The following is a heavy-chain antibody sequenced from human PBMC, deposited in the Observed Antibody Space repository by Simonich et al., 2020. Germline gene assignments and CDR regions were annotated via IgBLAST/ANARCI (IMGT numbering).Heavy chain of an antibody. CDR1: GYTFTGYY. J-gene: IGHJ3*02. CDR3: ARNGLVGILKAFDI. D-gene: IGHD2-21*01. Sequence: QVQLVQSGAEVKKPGASVKVSCKASGYTFTGYYMHWVRPAPGQGLEWMGWINPNRGGTNYAQKLQGRVTMTRDTSISTAYMELSRLRSDDTAVYYCARNGLVGILKAFDIWGQGTMVTVSS. CDR2: INPNRGGT. V-gene: IGHV1-2*02.